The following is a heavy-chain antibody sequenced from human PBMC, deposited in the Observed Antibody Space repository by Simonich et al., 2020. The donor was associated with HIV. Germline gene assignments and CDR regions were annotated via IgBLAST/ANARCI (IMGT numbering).Heavy chain of an antibody. D-gene: IGHD2-8*01. CDR1: GGSFSGYY. CDR3: ARRFCTEGVCHKAFDS. CDR2: INHSGST. V-gene: IGHV4-34*01. Sequence: QVQLQQWGAGLLKPSETLSLTCAVYGGSFSGYYWSWIRQPPGKGLEWIGEINHSGSTNYNPSLKSRVTISEDTSKKHVSLTVNSVTAADTAVYYCARRFCTEGVCHKAFDSWCQGTLVTVSS. J-gene: IGHJ4*02.